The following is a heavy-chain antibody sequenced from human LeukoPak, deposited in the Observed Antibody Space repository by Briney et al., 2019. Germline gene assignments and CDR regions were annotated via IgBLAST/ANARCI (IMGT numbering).Heavy chain of an antibody. Sequence: GGSLRLSCAASGFSFISYGMHWVRRAPGKGLEWVGVVSDDGRRKDYADSVKGRFTISRDNSKDTLYLQMNSLRAEDTAVYYCAKRPSDYGDYVSYFDYWGQGTLVTVSS. CDR3: AKRPSDYGDYVSYFDY. CDR1: GFSFISYG. V-gene: IGHV3-30*18. J-gene: IGHJ4*02. CDR2: VSDDGRRK. D-gene: IGHD4-17*01.